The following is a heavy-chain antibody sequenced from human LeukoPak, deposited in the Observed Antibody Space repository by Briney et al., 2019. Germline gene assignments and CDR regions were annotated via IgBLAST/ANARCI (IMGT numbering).Heavy chain of an antibody. Sequence: GGFLRLSCAASGFTFSGYGMHWVRQAPGKGLEWVAVISYDGSNKYYADSVKGRFTISRDNSKNTLYLQMNSLRAEDTAVYYCAKEESSSWYRYYYFDYWGQGTLVTVSS. J-gene: IGHJ4*02. V-gene: IGHV3-30*18. CDR1: GFTFSGYG. CDR3: AKEESSSWYRYYYFDY. D-gene: IGHD6-13*01. CDR2: ISYDGSNK.